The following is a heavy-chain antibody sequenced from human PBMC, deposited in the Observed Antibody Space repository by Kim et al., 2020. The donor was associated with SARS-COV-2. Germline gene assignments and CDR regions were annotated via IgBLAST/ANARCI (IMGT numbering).Heavy chain of an antibody. D-gene: IGHD4-17*01. V-gene: IGHV4-59*01. J-gene: IGHJ2*01. CDR3: ARVRPPATVSRGAPWVHFDL. Sequence: RVTISVDTSKNQFSLKLSSVTAADTAVYYCARVRPPATVSRGAPWVHFDLWGRGTLVTVSS.